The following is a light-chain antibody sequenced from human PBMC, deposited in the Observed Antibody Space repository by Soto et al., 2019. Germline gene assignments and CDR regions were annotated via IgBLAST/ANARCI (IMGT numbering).Light chain of an antibody. V-gene: IGKV3-20*01. Sequence: EIVLTQSPGTLSLSPGERATLSCRASQSVSSSYLAWYQQKPGQAPRLLIYGASSRATGIPDRFSGSGSGTDFTLTISRLEPEDFAVYYCPQYGSSPPVTLGGGTKVDIK. CDR2: GAS. CDR1: QSVSSSY. CDR3: PQYGSSPPVT. J-gene: IGKJ4*01.